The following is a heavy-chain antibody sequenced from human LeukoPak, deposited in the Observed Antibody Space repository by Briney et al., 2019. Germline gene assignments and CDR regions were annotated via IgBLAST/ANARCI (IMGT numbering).Heavy chain of an antibody. V-gene: IGHV4-34*01. CDR1: GGSFSGYY. Sequence: SETLSLTCAVYGGSFSGYYWSWVRQPPGKGLEWIGEINHSGSINYNPSLKSRVTISVDTSKNQFSLKLSSVTAADTAVYYCARGRIVGATYGWFDPWGQGTLVTVSS. D-gene: IGHD1-26*01. J-gene: IGHJ5*02. CDR2: INHSGSI. CDR3: ARGRIVGATYGWFDP.